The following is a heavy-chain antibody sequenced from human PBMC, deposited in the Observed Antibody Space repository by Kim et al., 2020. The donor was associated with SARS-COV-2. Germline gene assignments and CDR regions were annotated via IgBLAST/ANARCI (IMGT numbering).Heavy chain of an antibody. V-gene: IGHV1-18*01. CDR2: ITPYNGNT. CDR1: GYTFVTQS. D-gene: IGHD3-10*01. Sequence: ASVKVSCKASGYTFVTQSINWVRQAPGQGLEWMGWITPYNGNTNYAQTYVGRVTMTTDTSTRTAYMELGSLRSDDTAVYYCARGSITVLRGLFADLDYWGQGTMVTVSS. J-gene: IGHJ4*03. CDR3: ARGSITVLRGLFADLDY.